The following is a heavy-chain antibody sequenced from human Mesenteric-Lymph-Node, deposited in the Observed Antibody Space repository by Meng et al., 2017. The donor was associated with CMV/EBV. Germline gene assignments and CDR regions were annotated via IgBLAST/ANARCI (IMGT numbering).Heavy chain of an antibody. V-gene: IGHV3-21*01. CDR2: VSTSSTYI. Sequence: GESLKISCVGSGFTFSSYGMNWVRQAPGKGLEWVSSVSTSSTYIDYADSVKGRFTIPRDNVKNSLYLQMNSLRGEDTAVYYCARIAGTSHYQGMDVWGQGTTVTVSS. J-gene: IGHJ6*02. CDR3: ARIAGTSHYQGMDV. CDR1: GFTFSSYG.